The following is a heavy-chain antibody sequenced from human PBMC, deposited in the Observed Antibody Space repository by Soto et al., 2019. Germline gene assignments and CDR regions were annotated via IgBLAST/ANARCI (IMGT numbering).Heavy chain of an antibody. CDR3: ARDDGTTSGVDS. V-gene: IGHV1-2*02. Sequence: QVQLVQSGAEVKHPGASMKVSCKASGYTLTGHYMHWVRQAPGQGLEWLGWINPNSGGTNYAQNLQGRVTMTRDTSISTAYMELSRLTSVDTAVYFCARDDGTTSGVDSWGQGTLVIVSS. D-gene: IGHD1-7*01. CDR1: GYTLTGHY. CDR2: INPNSGGT. J-gene: IGHJ4*02.